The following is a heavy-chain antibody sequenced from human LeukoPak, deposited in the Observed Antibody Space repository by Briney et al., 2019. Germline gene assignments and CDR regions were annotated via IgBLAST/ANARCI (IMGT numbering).Heavy chain of an antibody. CDR2: IYYSGST. D-gene: IGHD2-21*01. V-gene: IGHV4-59*01. CDR1: GGSISSYY. J-gene: IGHJ5*02. Sequence: SETLSLTCTVSGGSISSYYWSWIRQPPGKGLEWIGYIYYSGSTNYNPSLKSRVTISVDTSKNQFSLKLSSVTAADTAVYYCARVYCGGDCCPSPVILGWFDPWGQGTLVTVSS. CDR3: ARVYCGGDCCPSPVILGWFDP.